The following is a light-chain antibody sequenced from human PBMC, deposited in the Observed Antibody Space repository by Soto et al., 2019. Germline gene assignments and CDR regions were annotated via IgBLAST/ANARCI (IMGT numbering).Light chain of an antibody. J-gene: IGKJ5*01. CDR3: QQHGISHIT. Sequence: EDVLTQSPDTLSFSPWQRATLSSSSSQNINNNYLAWYQQKPGQAPRLLIYGASSRATGIPDRFSGSGSGTDFTLTISRLEPEDFAVYYCQQHGISHITFGQGTRLEIK. CDR1: QNINNNY. V-gene: IGKV3-20*01. CDR2: GAS.